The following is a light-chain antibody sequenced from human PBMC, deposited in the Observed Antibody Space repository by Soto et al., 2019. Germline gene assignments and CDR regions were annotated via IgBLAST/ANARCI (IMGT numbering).Light chain of an antibody. CDR2: GAS. CDR1: QSVSSN. J-gene: IGKJ3*01. Sequence: EIVMTQSPATLSVSPGERATLSCRASQSVSSNLAWYQQKPGQAPRLLIYGASTRATGIPARFSGSGSGTEITLTISSLQSEDFAVYYCQQYNNWPGFGPGTKVDIK. V-gene: IGKV3-15*01. CDR3: QQYNNWPG.